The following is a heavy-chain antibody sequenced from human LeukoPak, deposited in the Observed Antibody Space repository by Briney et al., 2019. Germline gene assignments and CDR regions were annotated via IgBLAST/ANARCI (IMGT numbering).Heavy chain of an antibody. J-gene: IGHJ3*02. V-gene: IGHV4-59*01. D-gene: IGHD4-17*01. CDR3: AREGGDGDGDAFDI. CDR1: GGSISSYY. CDR2: IYYSGST. Sequence: PPETLSLTCTVSGGSISSYYWSWIRQPPGKGLEWIGYIYYSGSTNYNPSLKSRVTISVDTSKNQFSLKLSSVTAADTAVYYCAREGGDGDGDAFDIWGQGTMVTVSS.